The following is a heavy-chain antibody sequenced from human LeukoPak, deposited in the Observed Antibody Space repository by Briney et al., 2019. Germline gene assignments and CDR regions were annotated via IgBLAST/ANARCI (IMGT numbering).Heavy chain of an antibody. V-gene: IGHV1-58*02. J-gene: IGHJ4*02. CDR1: GFTFTSSA. CDR2: IVVGSGNT. CDR3: AAHHGGGYNISDY. Sequence: EASVKVSCKASGFTFTSSAMQWVRQARGQRLEWVGWIVVGSGNTNYAQKFQERVTITRDMSTSTAYMELSSLRSEDTAVYYCAAHHGGGYNISDYWGQGNLVTVSS. D-gene: IGHD5-24*01.